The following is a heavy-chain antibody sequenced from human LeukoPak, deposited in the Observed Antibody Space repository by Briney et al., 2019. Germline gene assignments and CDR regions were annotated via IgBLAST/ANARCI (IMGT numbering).Heavy chain of an antibody. CDR2: ISYDGSNK. Sequence: AGGSLRLSCAASGFTFSSYAMHWVRQAPGKGLEWVAVISYDGSNKYYADSVKGRFTISRDNSKNTLYLQMNSLRAEDTAVYYCASNEWSGYYFDYWGQGTLVTVSS. CDR1: GFTFSSYA. CDR3: ASNEWSGYYFDY. D-gene: IGHD3-3*01. V-gene: IGHV3-30-3*01. J-gene: IGHJ4*02.